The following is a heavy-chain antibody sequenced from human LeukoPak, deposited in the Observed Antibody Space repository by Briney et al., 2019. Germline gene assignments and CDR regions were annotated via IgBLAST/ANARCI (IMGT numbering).Heavy chain of an antibody. V-gene: IGHV1-69*04. CDR1: GGTFSSYA. J-gene: IGHJ5*02. D-gene: IGHD3-10*01. CDR2: IIPILGIA. CDR3: AKGMVRGVIKRDWFDP. Sequence: SVKVSCTASGGTFSSYAISWVRQAPGQGLEWMGRIIPILGIANYAQKFQGRVTITADKSTSTAYMELSSLRSEDTAVYYCAKGMVRGVIKRDWFDPWGQGTLVTVSS.